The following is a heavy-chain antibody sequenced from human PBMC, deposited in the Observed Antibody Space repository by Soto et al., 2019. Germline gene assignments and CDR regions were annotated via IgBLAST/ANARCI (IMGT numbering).Heavy chain of an antibody. D-gene: IGHD2-8*01. CDR3: ARSTSC. Sequence: PGPSLRLSCRSSGRTCDNSVMYWVLQAPGKKRHCVPYGQPNFQRIFYPDSVKGRFTISRDNPKYTLYLHMSSLRAADSAVYYCARSTSCWGQGTMVTV. CDR1: GRTCDNSV. V-gene: IGHV3-48*03. CDR2: GQPNFQRI. J-gene: IGHJ3*01.